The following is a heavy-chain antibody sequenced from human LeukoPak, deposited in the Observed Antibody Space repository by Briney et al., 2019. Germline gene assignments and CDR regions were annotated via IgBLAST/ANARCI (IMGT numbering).Heavy chain of an antibody. Sequence: GGSLRLSCAASGFTVSSNYMSWVRQAPGKGLEWVSVIYSGGSTYYADSVKGRFTISRDNSKNTLYLQMDSLRTEDTAVYYCAREGGYYDSSGYYYTDWGQGTLVTVSS. D-gene: IGHD3-22*01. CDR2: IYSGGST. CDR3: AREGGYYDSSGYYYTD. CDR1: GFTVSSNY. V-gene: IGHV3-66*02. J-gene: IGHJ4*02.